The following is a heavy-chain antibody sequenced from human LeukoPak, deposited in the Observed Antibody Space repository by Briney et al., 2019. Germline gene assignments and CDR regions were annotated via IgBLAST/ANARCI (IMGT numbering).Heavy chain of an antibody. J-gene: IGHJ4*02. D-gene: IGHD6-19*01. V-gene: IGHV4-34*01. Sequence: SETLSLTCAVYGGSFSGYYWSWIRQPPGKGLEWIGEITNYNPSLKSRVTISVDTSKNQFSLKLSSVTAADTAVYYCARVRGGWYEDYWGQGTLVTVSS. CDR2: IT. CDR1: GGSFSGYY. CDR3: ARVRGGWYEDY.